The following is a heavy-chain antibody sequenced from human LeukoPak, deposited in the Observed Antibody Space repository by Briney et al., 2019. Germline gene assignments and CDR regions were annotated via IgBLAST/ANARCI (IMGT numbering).Heavy chain of an antibody. CDR3: ARESLNYYDSSGYYFDAFDI. CDR2: IYYSGST. D-gene: IGHD3-22*01. V-gene: IGHV4-59*01. Sequence: SETLSLTCTVSGGSISSYYWSWIRQPPGKGLEWIGYIYYSGSTNYNPSLKSRVTISVDTSKNQFSLKLSSVAAADTAVYYCARESLNYYDSSGYYFDAFDIWGQGTMVTVSS. J-gene: IGHJ3*02. CDR1: GGSISSYY.